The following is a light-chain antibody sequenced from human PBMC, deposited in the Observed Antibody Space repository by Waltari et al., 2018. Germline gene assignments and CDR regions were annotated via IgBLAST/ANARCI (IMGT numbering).Light chain of an antibody. J-gene: IGLJ3*02. CDR2: RNN. V-gene: IGLV1-47*01. Sequence: QSVLTQPPSASGTPGPRVTISSSGRSSNIGSNYGLCYQQLPGTAPKLLIYRNNQRPSGVPDRFSGSKAGTSASLAVRGLRSEDEADYYFATWDDRLSGPGVFGGGTKLTVL. CDR3: ATWDDRLSGPGV. CDR1: SSNIGSNY.